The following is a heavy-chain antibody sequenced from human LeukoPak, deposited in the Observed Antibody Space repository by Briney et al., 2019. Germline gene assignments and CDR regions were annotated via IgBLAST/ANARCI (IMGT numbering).Heavy chain of an antibody. J-gene: IGHJ4*02. CDR1: GLTFGSYW. CDR3: ARDRGSGWYVDY. D-gene: IGHD6-19*01. CDR2: ISADGTDT. V-gene: IGHV3-74*01. Sequence: GRSLRLSCAASGLTFGSYWRHWVRQVPGEGLVWVSRISADGTDTIYADSVKGRFTISRDNAKNTLYLQMNSLRAEDTAVYYCARDRGSGWYVDYWGQGTLVTVSS.